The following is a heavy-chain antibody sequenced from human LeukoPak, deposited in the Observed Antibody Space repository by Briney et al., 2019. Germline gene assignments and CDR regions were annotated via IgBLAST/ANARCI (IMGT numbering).Heavy chain of an antibody. CDR3: ARDRRAYYYDSSAYYLDY. D-gene: IGHD3-22*01. V-gene: IGHV1-18*04. CDR1: GYTFTGYH. CDR2: INTYNANT. J-gene: IGHJ4*02. Sequence: GASVKVSCKASGYTFTGYHMHWVRQAPGQGLEWMGWINTYNANTNYVQKLQGRVTMTTDTSTSTAYMELRSLRSDDAAVYYCARDRRAYYYDSSAYYLDYWGQGTLVTVSS.